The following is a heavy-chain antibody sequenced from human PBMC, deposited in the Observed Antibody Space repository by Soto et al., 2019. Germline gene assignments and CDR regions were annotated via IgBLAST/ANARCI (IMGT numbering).Heavy chain of an antibody. CDR1: DDPMTTHY. CDR2: IYYTGNT. V-gene: IGHV4-59*11. Sequence: PSETLSLTCTVSDDPMTTHYWIWIRQPPGKGLEWIGNIYYTGNTKYNPSLKSRVTISVDTSKKQFSLRVSSVTAADTAVYYCAREFFGDFVMGARNWFAPWGQGTPVTVSS. D-gene: IGHD4-17*01. J-gene: IGHJ5*02. CDR3: AREFFGDFVMGARNWFAP.